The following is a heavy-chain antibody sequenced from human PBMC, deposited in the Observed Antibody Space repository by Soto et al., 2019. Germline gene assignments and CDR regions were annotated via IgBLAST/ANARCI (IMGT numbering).Heavy chain of an antibody. V-gene: IGHV3-33*01. CDR1: GFTFSSYG. Sequence: QVQLVESGGGVVQPGRSLRLSCAASGFTFSSYGMHWVRQAPGKGLEWVAVIWDDGSNKFYADSVKGRFTISRDNSKNARELQIDRLGAEGAAVYWCGRGGFDDWGQGTLGTVSS. J-gene: IGHJ4*02. D-gene: IGHD1-26*01. CDR2: IWDDGSNK. CDR3: GRGGFDD.